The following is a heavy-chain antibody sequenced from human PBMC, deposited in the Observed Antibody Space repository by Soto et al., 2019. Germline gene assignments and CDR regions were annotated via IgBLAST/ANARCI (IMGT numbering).Heavy chain of an antibody. CDR3: ARTDGDLDV. Sequence: QVQLVQSGAEVKKPGASVKVSCKASGYTFSSYDINWVRQATGQGLEWMGWMNPKSGHTGSAQKFQGRVTMTRDTYISTAYMELSSLRSEDTVIYYCARTDGDLDVWGQGTTVTVSS. D-gene: IGHD4-17*01. CDR2: MNPKSGHT. V-gene: IGHV1-8*01. CDR1: GYTFSSYD. J-gene: IGHJ6*02.